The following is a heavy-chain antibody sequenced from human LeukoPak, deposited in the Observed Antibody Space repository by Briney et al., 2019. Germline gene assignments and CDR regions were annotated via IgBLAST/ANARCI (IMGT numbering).Heavy chain of an antibody. Sequence: PGGSLRLSCAASGFTFSKAWMTWVRQAPGKGLEWVGRIKSKTDGETTDYGAPVQGRFTILREDPKNKLYLEMNSLKTEDTGVYYCTTGVEKWGQGTRVTVSS. V-gene: IGHV3-15*01. J-gene: IGHJ4*02. D-gene: IGHD3-3*01. CDR2: IKSKTDGETT. CDR3: TTGVEK. CDR1: GFTFSKAW.